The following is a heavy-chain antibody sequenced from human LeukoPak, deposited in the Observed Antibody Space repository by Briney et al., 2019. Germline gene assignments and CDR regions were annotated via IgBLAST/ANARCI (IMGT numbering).Heavy chain of an antibody. CDR1: GGSFSGYY. D-gene: IGHD6-13*01. V-gene: IGHV4-4*07. J-gene: IGHJ6*03. Sequence: SETLSLTCPVYGGSFSGYYWSWIRQPAGKGLEWIGRIYTSGSTNYNPSLKSRVTISVDTSKNQFSLKLSSVTAADTAVYYCARVRRQLVLSYYYYYMDVWGKGTTVTVSS. CDR3: ARVRRQLVLSYYYYYMDV. CDR2: IYTSGST.